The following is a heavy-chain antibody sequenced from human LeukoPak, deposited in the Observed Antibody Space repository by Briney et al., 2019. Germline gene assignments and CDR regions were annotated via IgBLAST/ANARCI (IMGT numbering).Heavy chain of an antibody. CDR2: ISSSGSTI. J-gene: IGHJ4*02. V-gene: IGHV3-48*03. CDR1: GFTFSSYE. Sequence: GGSLRLSCAASGFTFSSYEMNWVRQAPGKGLEWVSYISSSGSTIYYADSVKGRFTISRDNAKNSLYLQMNSLRAEDTAVYYCARSYDILTGYTSYFDCWGQGTLVTVSS. CDR3: ARSYDILTGYTSYFDC. D-gene: IGHD3-9*01.